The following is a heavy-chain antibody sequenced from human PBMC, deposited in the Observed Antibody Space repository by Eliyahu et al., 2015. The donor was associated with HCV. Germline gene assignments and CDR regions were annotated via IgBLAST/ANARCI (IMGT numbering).Heavy chain of an antibody. CDR2: IVVDSGDT. CDR1: GFSXTSAV. V-gene: IGHV1-58*02. D-gene: IGHD6-13*01. Sequence: QMQLAQSGPEVKKPGTSVKVXCKTSGFSXTSAVIQWVRQARGXRLXWMGWIVVDSGDTKHAQNFQERLTMTRDMPTRTMFLELSRLTSEDTAVYYCTLQQLGTAFDLWGQGTMVAVSP. J-gene: IGHJ3*01. CDR3: TLQQLGTAFDL.